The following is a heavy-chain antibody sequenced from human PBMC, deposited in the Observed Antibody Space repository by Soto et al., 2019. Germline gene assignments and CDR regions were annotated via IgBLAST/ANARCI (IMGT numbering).Heavy chain of an antibody. V-gene: IGHV3-66*04. CDR1: GVTVSNHY. CDR2: IYSGGST. D-gene: IGHD5-18*01. J-gene: IGHJ4*02. Sequence: EVKLVESGGGLVQPGGSLRLSCAASGVTVSNHYMSWVRQAPGKGLEWVSVIYSGGSTYYADSVKGRFTSSRDNSKNTLYLQMNSLRAEVTAVYYCARHGYNYGGGYFDYWGQGTLVTVSS. CDR3: ARHGYNYGGGYFDY.